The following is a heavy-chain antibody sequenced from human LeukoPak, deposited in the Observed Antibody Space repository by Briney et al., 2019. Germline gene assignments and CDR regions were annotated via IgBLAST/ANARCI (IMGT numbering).Heavy chain of an antibody. D-gene: IGHD6-19*01. CDR1: GYTFTGYY. CDR2: INPNSVGT. Sequence: ASVKVSCKASGYTFTGYYMRWVRQAPGQGLEWMGQINPNSVGTNYAQKFQGSVTMTRVTSISTAYMELSRLRSDGTAVHYCARSAVAGELDYWGQGTLVTVSS. J-gene: IGHJ4*02. V-gene: IGHV1-2*06. CDR3: ARSAVAGELDY.